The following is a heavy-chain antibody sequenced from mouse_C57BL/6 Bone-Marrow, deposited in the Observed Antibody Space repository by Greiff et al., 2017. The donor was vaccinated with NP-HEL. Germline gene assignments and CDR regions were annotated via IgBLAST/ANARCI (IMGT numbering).Heavy chain of an antibody. V-gene: IGHV6-3*01. CDR2: IRLKSDNYAT. CDR3: TITTVVYYYAMDY. Sequence: EVQLQESGGGLVQPGGSMKLSCVASGFTFSNYWMNWVRQSPEKGLEWVAQIRLKSDNYATHYAESVKGRFTISRDDSKSSVYLQMNNLRAEDTGIYYCTITTVVYYYAMDYWGQGTSVTVSS. J-gene: IGHJ4*01. CDR1: GFTFSNYW. D-gene: IGHD1-1*01.